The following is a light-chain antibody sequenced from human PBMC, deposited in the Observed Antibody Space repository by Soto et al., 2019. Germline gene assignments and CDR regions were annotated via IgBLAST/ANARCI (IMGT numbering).Light chain of an antibody. V-gene: IGLV2-14*01. Sequence: QSALTQPASVSGPPGQSITISCTGTSGYIGNFNFVSWYQQHPGKAPKLMIYEVSNRPSGVSDRFSGSKSGNTASLTISGLQAEDEADYYCSSYITTNSRVFGTGTKVTVL. CDR3: SSYITTNSRV. CDR1: SGYIGNFNF. CDR2: EVS. J-gene: IGLJ1*01.